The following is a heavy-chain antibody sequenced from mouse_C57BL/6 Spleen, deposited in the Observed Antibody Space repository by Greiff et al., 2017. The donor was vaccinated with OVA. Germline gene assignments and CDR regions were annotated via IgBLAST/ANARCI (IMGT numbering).Heavy chain of an antibody. CDR1: GYTFTSYW. V-gene: IGHV1-64*01. D-gene: IGHD1-1*01. Sequence: QVQLKESGAELVKPGASVKLSCKASGYTFTSYWMHWVKQRPGQGLEWIGMIHPNSGSTNYNEKFKSKATLTVDKSSSTAYMQLSSLTSEDSAVYYCANYYGSSYYYFDYWGQGTTLTVSS. J-gene: IGHJ2*01. CDR2: IHPNSGST. CDR3: ANYYGSSYYYFDY.